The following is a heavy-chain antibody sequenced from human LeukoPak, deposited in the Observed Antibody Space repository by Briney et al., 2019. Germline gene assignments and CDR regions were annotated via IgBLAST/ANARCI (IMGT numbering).Heavy chain of an antibody. J-gene: IGHJ6*03. V-gene: IGHV4-34*01. Sequence: GSLRLSCAASGFTFSSYAMSWVRQAPGKGLEWIGEINHSGSTNYNPSLKSRVTMSVDTSKNQFSLKLSSVTAADTAVYYCARGVIGYDSSGYRPYYYYMDVWGKGTTVTVSS. CDR2: INHSGST. CDR1: GFTFSSYA. CDR3: ARGVIGYDSSGYRPYYYYMDV. D-gene: IGHD3-22*01.